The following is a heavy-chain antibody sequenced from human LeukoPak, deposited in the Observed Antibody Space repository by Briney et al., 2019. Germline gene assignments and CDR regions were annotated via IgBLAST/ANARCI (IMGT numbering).Heavy chain of an antibody. D-gene: IGHD3-10*01. CDR1: GGTFSSYA. CDR3: ARDLSDYGSGSYSHFDY. V-gene: IGHV1-69*04. Sequence: SVKVSCKASGGTFSSYAISWVRQAPGQGLEWMGRIIPILGIANYAQKFQGRVTITADKSTSTAYMELSSLRSEDTAVYNCARDLSDYGSGSYSHFDYWAREPWSPSPQ. CDR2: IIPILGIA. J-gene: IGHJ4*02.